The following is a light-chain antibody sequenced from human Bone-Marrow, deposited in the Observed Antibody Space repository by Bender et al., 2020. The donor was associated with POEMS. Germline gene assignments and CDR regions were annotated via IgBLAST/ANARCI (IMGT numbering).Light chain of an antibody. Sequence: QSALTQPASVSGSPGQSITISCTGTSSDIGGYNYVSWFQQHPDKAPKLMIYEDNKRPSGVSNRFSGSKSGNTASLTISGLQAEDEADYYCYSYVSENIYVFGAGTKVTVL. CDR2: EDN. J-gene: IGLJ1*01. CDR3: YSYVSENIYV. V-gene: IGLV2-14*01. CDR1: SSDIGGYNY.